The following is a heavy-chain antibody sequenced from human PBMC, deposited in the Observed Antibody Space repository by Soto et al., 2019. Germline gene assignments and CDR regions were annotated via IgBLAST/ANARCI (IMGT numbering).Heavy chain of an antibody. Sequence: QVQLVESGGGVVQPGRSLRLSCAASGFTFSSYGMHWVRQAPGKGLEWVAVIWYDGSNKYYADSVKGRFTISRDNSKNPLYLQMNSLRAEDTAVYYCARLSGYSSGWPDYWGQGTLVTVSS. CDR2: IWYDGSNK. J-gene: IGHJ4*02. V-gene: IGHV3-33*01. D-gene: IGHD6-19*01. CDR1: GFTFSSYG. CDR3: ARLSGYSSGWPDY.